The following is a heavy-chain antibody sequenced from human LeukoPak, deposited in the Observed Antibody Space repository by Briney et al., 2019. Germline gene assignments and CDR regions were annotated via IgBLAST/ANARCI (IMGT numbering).Heavy chain of an antibody. D-gene: IGHD6-19*01. Sequence: GGSLRLSCAASGFTFSSYWMNWVRQAPGKGLEGVANIKQDGSEKYYVDSGKGRFTITRDNDKNSLYLQMNSLRAEDTAVYYCARINSGWYRETFDYWGQGTLVTVSS. J-gene: IGHJ4*02. CDR2: IKQDGSEK. CDR3: ARINSGWYRETFDY. CDR1: GFTFSSYW. V-gene: IGHV3-7*01.